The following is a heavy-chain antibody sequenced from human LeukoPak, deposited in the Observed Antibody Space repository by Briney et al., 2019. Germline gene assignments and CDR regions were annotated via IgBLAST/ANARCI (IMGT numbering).Heavy chain of an antibody. CDR1: GGSISSSSYY. D-gene: IGHD4-23*01. J-gene: IGHJ4*02. CDR3: ARNSGDY. Sequence: SETLSLTCTVSGGSISSSSYYWGWIRQPPGKGLEWIGSIYYSGNTNYNPSLKSRVTMSLDASKNQFSLKLRSVTAADTAVYYCARNSGDYWGQGTLVTVSS. V-gene: IGHV4-39*07. CDR2: IYYSGNT.